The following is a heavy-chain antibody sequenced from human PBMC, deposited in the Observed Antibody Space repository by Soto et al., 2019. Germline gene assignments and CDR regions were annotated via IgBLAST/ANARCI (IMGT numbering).Heavy chain of an antibody. J-gene: IGHJ4*02. V-gene: IGHV1-24*01. Sequence: ASVKVSCKVSGYTLTELSMHWVRQAPGKGLEWMGRFDPEDGETIYAQKFQGRVTMTEDTSTDTAYMELSSLRSEDTAVYYCTTDRSRNDGSVYGLFDYWGQGTLVTVSS. CDR1: GYTLTELS. CDR2: FDPEDGET. D-gene: IGHD3-22*01. CDR3: TTDRSRNDGSVYGLFDY.